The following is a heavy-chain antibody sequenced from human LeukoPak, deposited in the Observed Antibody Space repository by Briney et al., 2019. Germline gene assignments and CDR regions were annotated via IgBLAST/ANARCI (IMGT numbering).Heavy chain of an antibody. D-gene: IGHD6-13*01. CDR2: IWYDGSNK. Sequence: GRSLRLSCAASGFTFSSYGMHWVRQAPGKGLEWVAVIWYDGSNKYYADSVRGRFTISRDNSKNTVYLQLNSLRAGDTAIYYCTKDRRGPAAGTWYFDSWGQGTLVTVSS. CDR1: GFTFSSYG. CDR3: TKDRRGPAAGTWYFDS. J-gene: IGHJ4*02. V-gene: IGHV3-33*06.